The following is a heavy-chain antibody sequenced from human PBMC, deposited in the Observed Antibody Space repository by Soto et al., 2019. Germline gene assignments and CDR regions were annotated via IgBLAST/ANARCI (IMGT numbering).Heavy chain of an antibody. V-gene: IGHV1-18*01. CDR3: AREASVLIPAAQPSRFDS. Sequence: ASVKVSCKGFGYSFMKYGINWVRQAPGQGLEWVGWISPYSGYTHSAQKFHGRLTLTTDTATSTAYMELRILRSADTALYYCAREASVLIPAAQPSRFDSWGQGTLVTVSS. CDR2: ISPYSGYT. J-gene: IGHJ4*02. D-gene: IGHD2-2*01. CDR1: GYSFMKYG.